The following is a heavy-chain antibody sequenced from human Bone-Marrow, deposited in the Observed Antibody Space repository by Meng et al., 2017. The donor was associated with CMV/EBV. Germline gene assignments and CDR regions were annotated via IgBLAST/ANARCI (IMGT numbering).Heavy chain of an antibody. CDR2: ISSSSSYI. CDR3: ARSVVPAAVYDY. V-gene: IGHV3-21*04. D-gene: IGHD2-2*01. J-gene: IGHJ4*02. Sequence: GESLKISCAASGFTFSSYSMNWVRQAPGKGLEWVSSISSSSSYIYYADSVKGRFTISRDNAKNSLYLQMNSLRAEDTAVYYCARSVVPAAVYDYWGQGTLVTVSS. CDR1: GFTFSSYS.